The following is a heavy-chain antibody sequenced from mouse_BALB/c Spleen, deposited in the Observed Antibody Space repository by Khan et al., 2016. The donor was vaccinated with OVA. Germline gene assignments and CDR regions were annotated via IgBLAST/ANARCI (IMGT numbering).Heavy chain of an antibody. V-gene: IGHV1S41*01. Sequence: DLVKPGTSVKMYCKASGYTFTSYWINWIKQRPGQGLEWIGRIGPGSSNTYYNEMFKGKAALTVDTSSSTAYIQLSSLSSEDSAVYFCARENYYGRNCDAMDYWGQGTSVTVSS. J-gene: IGHJ4*01. CDR3: ARENYYGRNCDAMDY. D-gene: IGHD1-1*01. CDR2: IGPGSSNT. CDR1: GYTFTSYW.